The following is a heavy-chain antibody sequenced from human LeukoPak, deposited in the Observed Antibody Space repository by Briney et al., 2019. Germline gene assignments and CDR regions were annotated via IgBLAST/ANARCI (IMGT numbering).Heavy chain of an antibody. CDR3: AKMRGQYYHSYYMDA. J-gene: IGHJ6*03. Sequence: GGSLRLSCAASGFIFSSYAMSWVRQAPGKGLEWVSYGGSGGSTYYADSVKGRFTISRDNSKSTLYLQMNSLTAEDTAVYYCAKMRGQYYHSYYMDAWGKGTTVTVSS. CDR1: GFIFSSYA. CDR2: GGSGGST. V-gene: IGHV3-23*01.